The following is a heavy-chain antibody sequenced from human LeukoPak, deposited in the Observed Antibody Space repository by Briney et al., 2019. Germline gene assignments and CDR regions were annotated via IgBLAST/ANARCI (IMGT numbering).Heavy chain of an antibody. V-gene: IGHV1-69*01. CDR1: GGTFTRYA. CDR3: ARSRGSCYSCGDY. D-gene: IGHD2-15*01. J-gene: IGHJ4*02. Sequence: SVKVSCKASGGTFTRYAINWVRQAPGQGLEWMGGIIPIFGTANYAQKFQGRVTITADESTSTAYMELSSLRSEDTAVYYCARSRGSCYSCGDYWGQGTLVTVSS. CDR2: IIPIFGTA.